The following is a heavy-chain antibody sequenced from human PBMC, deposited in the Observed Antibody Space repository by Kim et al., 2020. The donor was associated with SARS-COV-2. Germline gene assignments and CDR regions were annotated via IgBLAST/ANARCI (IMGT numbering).Heavy chain of an antibody. CDR1: GGSFSGYY. Sequence: SETLSLTCAVYGGSFSGYYWSWIRQPPGKGLEWIGEINHSGSTNYNPSLKSRVTISVDTSKNQFSLKLSSVTAAATAVYYCARGYLGGNYYYGMDVWGQG. CDR3: ARGYLGGNYYYGMDV. J-gene: IGHJ6*02. V-gene: IGHV4-34*01. D-gene: IGHD3-16*01. CDR2: INHSGST.